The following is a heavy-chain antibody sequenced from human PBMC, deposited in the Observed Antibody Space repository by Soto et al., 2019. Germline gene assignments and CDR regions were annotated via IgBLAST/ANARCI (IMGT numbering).Heavy chain of an antibody. CDR3: AKNGPHSSSLYYYYYGMDV. CDR2: TSGSGGST. D-gene: IGHD6-6*01. Sequence: EVQLVESGGGLVQPGGSLRLSCAASGFTFSSYAMSWVRQAPGKGLEWVSATSGSGGSTYYADSVKGRFTISRDNSKNTLYLQMNSLRAEDTAVYYCAKNGPHSSSLYYYYYGMDVWGQGTTVTVSS. CDR1: GFTFSSYA. J-gene: IGHJ6*02. V-gene: IGHV3-23*04.